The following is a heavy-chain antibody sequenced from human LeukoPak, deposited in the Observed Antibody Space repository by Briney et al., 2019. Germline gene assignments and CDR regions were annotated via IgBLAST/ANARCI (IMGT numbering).Heavy chain of an antibody. J-gene: IGHJ2*01. CDR1: GFTFTTYS. V-gene: IGHV3-21*06. D-gene: IGHD6-13*01. CDR3: ARDLGIVAAATGWYFDL. Sequence: GGSLRLSCAASGFTFTTYSMNWVRQAPGKGLEWVSSISSSTSFIFYADSVKGRFTISRDNVKNSLYLQMNSLRADDTAVYYCARDLGIVAAATGWYFDLWGRGTLVSVSS. CDR2: ISSSTSFI.